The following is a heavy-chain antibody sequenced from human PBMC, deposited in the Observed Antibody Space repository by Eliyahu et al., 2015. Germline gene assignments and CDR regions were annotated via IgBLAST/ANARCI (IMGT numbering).Heavy chain of an antibody. V-gene: IGHV3-48*01. J-gene: IGHJ6*02. D-gene: IGHD3-9*01. CDR2: ISSSSSTI. Sequence: EVQLVESGGGLVQPGGSLRLSCAASGFTFSXYSMNWVRQAPGKGLEWVSYISSSSSTIYYADSVKGRFTISRDNAKNSLYLQMNSLRAEDTAVYYCAREYYDILTGYYGMDVWGQGTTVTVSS. CDR3: AREYYDILTGYYGMDV. CDR1: GFTFSXYS.